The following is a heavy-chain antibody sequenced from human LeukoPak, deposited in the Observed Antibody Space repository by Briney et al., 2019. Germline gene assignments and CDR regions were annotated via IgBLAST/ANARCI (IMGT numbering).Heavy chain of an antibody. Sequence: GGSLRLSCAASGFTFSSYSMNWVRQAPGKGLEWVSSIGSSSSYIYYADSVKGRFTISRDNAKNSLYLQMNSLRAEDTAVYYCAVTHHTYAFDIWGQGTMVTVSS. CDR2: IGSSSSYI. CDR1: GFTFSSYS. V-gene: IGHV3-21*01. J-gene: IGHJ3*02. CDR3: AVTHHTYAFDI. D-gene: IGHD1-14*01.